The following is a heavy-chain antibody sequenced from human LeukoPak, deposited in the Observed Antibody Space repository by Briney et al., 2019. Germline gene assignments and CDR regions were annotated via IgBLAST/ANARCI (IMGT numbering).Heavy chain of an antibody. V-gene: IGHV1-18*01. CDR3: AREGQVYYYYYYMDV. CDR2: ISAYNGNT. J-gene: IGHJ6*03. Sequence: ASVKVSCKASGGTFSSYAISWVRQAPGQGLEWMGWISAYNGNTNYAQKFQGRVTMTRDTSISTAYMELSRLRSDDTAVYYCAREGQVYYYYYYMDVWGKGTTVTVSS. CDR1: GGTFSSYA.